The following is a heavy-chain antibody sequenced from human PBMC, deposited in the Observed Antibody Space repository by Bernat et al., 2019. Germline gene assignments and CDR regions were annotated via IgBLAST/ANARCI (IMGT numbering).Heavy chain of an antibody. CDR1: GFTFSNYG. J-gene: IGHJ4*02. D-gene: IGHD1/OR15-1a*01. V-gene: IGHV3-23*01. Sequence: EVQLLESGGGLVQPGGSLTLSCAASGFTFSNYGMSWVRQAPGKGLEWVSGLSGTGGSTNYADSVKGRFTISRDNSKSTLYLQMNSLRAEYTALYYCAKNKKDLDYWGQGTLVTVSS. CDR2: LSGTGGST. CDR3: AKNKKDLDY.